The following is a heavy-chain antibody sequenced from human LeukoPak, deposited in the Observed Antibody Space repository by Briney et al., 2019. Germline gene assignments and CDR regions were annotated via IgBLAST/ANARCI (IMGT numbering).Heavy chain of an antibody. V-gene: IGHV1-46*01. CDR2: INPSGGST. Sequence: ASVKVSCKASGYTFTSYYMHWVRQAPGQGLEWMGIINPSGGSTSYAQKFQGRVTMTRDTSTSTVYMELSSLRSEDTAVYYCARESGEMATNFRYYFDYWGQGTLVTVSS. CDR3: ARESGEMATNFRYYFDY. D-gene: IGHD5-24*01. CDR1: GYTFTSYY. J-gene: IGHJ4*02.